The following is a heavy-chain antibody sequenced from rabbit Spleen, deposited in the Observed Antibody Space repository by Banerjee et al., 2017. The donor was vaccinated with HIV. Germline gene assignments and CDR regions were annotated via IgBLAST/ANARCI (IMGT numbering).Heavy chain of an antibody. CDR3: AREKNDMDL. J-gene: IGHJ6*01. V-gene: IGHV1S40*01. Sequence: QSLEESGGDLVKPGGTLTLTCTASGLDFGSSYWMCWVRQAPGKGLEWIACIDAGSRGVIHYASWAKGRFTVSKTSSTTVTLQMTSLTAADTATYFCAREKNDMDLWGPGTLVTVS. CDR1: GLDFGSSYW. CDR2: IDAGSRGVI.